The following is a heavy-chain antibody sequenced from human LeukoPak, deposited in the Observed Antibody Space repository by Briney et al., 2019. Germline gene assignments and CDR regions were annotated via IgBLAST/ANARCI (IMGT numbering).Heavy chain of an antibody. J-gene: IGHJ4*02. Sequence: SVKVSCKASVGTFSSYAISWVRQAPGQGLEWMGGIIPIFGTANYAQKFQGRVTITADESTSTAYMELSSLRSEDTAVYYCASAEYYYDSSGSLAFDHWGQGTLVTVSS. CDR1: VGTFSSYA. V-gene: IGHV1-69*01. D-gene: IGHD3-22*01. CDR2: IIPIFGTA. CDR3: ASAEYYYDSSGSLAFDH.